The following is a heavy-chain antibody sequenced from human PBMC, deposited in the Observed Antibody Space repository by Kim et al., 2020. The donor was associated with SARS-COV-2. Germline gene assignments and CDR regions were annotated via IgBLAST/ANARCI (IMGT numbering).Heavy chain of an antibody. J-gene: IGHJ6*02. Sequence: VKVSCKASGDTFSSHIMSWVRQAPGQGLEWMGGIIPIFGSTIYAQRFQDRVTITADESTSTGYMELRSLRSEDTAVYYCARGVDYDILKRYRMDVWG. V-gene: IGHV1-69*13. D-gene: IGHD3-9*01. CDR1: GDTFSSHI. CDR2: IIPIFGST. CDR3: ARGVDYDILKRYRMDV.